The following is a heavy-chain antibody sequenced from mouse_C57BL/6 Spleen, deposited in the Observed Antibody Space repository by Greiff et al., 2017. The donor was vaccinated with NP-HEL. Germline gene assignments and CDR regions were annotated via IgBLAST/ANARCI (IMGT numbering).Heavy chain of an antibody. CDR3: ARWGTTVVSAMDY. Sequence: QVQLQQSGPELVKPGASVKISCKASGYAFSSSWMNWVKQRPGKGLEWIGRIYPGDGDTNYNGKFKGKATLTADKSSSTAYMQLSSLTSEDSAVYFCARWGTTVVSAMDYWGQGTSVTVSS. CDR1: GYAFSSSW. V-gene: IGHV1-82*01. D-gene: IGHD1-1*01. CDR2: IYPGDGDT. J-gene: IGHJ4*01.